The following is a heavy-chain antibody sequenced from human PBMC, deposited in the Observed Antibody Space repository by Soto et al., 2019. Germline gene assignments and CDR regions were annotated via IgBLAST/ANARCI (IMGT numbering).Heavy chain of an antibody. CDR1: GYGFTTYW. V-gene: IGHV5-10-1*01. D-gene: IGHD3-10*01. J-gene: IGHJ4*02. CDR2: IDPGDSYT. CDR3: ARFDFRGNAPVDY. Sequence: PGESLKISCKASGYGFTTYWISWVRQMPGKGLEWMGRIDPGDSYTNYSPSFQGHVTISADKSISTAYLQWSSLKASDTAMYFCARFDFRGNAPVDYWGQGTQVTV.